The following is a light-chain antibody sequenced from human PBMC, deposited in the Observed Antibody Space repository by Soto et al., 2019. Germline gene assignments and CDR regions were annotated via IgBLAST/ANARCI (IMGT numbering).Light chain of an antibody. Sequence: AILVTQSLSSFSASPGDRVSITCRATQDIGTYLAWYQQIPGKAPKLLIYDASTLQTGVPSRFRGGGSGTNFTLTISSLQPEDVGTYYCQNYNSAPITFGQGTRLEIK. CDR1: QDIGTY. CDR2: DAS. CDR3: QNYNSAPIT. V-gene: IGKV1-8*01. J-gene: IGKJ5*01.